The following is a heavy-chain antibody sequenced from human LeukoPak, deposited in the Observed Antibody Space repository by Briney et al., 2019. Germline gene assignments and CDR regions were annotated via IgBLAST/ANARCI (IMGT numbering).Heavy chain of an antibody. CDR1: GFSFEAYG. CDR3: RVTSWRTGFDY. J-gene: IGHJ4*02. CDR2: ITWNSDDM. V-gene: IGHV3-9*01. D-gene: IGHD1-1*01. Sequence: GGSLRLSCAASGFSFEAYGMYWVRQAPGKGLEWVSGITWNSDDMAYADSVKGLFTISRDNAKNCLYLQMNSLTVEDTAFYYTRVTSWRTGFDYWGQGTLVTVSS.